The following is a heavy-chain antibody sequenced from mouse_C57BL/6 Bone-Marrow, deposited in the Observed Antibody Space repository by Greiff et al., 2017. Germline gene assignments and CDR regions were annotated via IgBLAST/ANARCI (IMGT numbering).Heavy chain of an antibody. CDR1: GYTFTSYG. CDR3: ARSRRDYYYGSSHYFDY. V-gene: IGHV1-81*01. D-gene: IGHD1-1*01. CDR2: IYPRSGNT. J-gene: IGHJ2*01. Sequence: QVQLQQSGAELARPGASVKLSCKASGYTFTSYGISWVKQRTGQGLEWIGEIYPRSGNTYYNEKFKGQATLTADKSSSTAYMELRSLTSEDSAVYFCARSRRDYYYGSSHYFDYWGQGTTLTVSS.